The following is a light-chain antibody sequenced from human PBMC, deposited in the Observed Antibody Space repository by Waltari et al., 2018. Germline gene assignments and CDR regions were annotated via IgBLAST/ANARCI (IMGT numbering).Light chain of an antibody. CDR2: KTN. Sequence: QTVVTQEPSLSVSPGGTVTLTCALSSGSFSSTSYVSWYQQSPGQTPRPAVYKTNCRSNGVPDRFSGSMLGSEAALTITGAQADDESTYYCLVYMGSGIWVFGGGTKLTV. CDR3: LVYMGSGIWV. J-gene: IGLJ3*02. CDR1: SGSFSSTSY. V-gene: IGLV8-61*01.